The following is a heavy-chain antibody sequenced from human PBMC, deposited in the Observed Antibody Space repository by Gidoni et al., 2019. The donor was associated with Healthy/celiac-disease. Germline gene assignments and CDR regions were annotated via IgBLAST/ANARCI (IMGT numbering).Heavy chain of an antibody. V-gene: IGHV3-15*01. CDR3: TTYGSGSSRGLRLIGGY. CDR1: GFPFSNAW. CDR2: IKSKTDGGST. D-gene: IGHD3-10*01. J-gene: IGHJ4*02. Sequence: EVQLVESGGGLVKPGGSLRLSCAASGFPFSNAWTSWVRQAPGKGLEWVGRIKSKTDGGSTDYAAPVKGRFTISRDDSKNTLYLQMNSLKTEDTAVYYCTTYGSGSSRGLRLIGGYWGQGTLVTVSS.